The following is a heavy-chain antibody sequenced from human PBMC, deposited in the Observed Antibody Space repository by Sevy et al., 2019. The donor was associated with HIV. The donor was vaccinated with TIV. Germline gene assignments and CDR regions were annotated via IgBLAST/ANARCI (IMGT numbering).Heavy chain of an antibody. CDR3: ARDPPSYYDYRTGYNDF. CDR1: GFTFEDYG. Sequence: GGSLRLSCAASGFTFEDYGMSWVRQVPGKGPEWVSGINWNGGSTSYADSVKGRFTISRDNAKKSLYLQMKGLRAEDTALYYCARDPPSYYDYRTGYNDFWGQGTRVTVSS. V-gene: IGHV3-20*04. CDR2: INWNGGST. D-gene: IGHD3-3*01. J-gene: IGHJ4*01.